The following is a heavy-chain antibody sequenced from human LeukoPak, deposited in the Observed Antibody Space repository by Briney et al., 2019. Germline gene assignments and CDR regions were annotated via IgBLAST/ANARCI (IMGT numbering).Heavy chain of an antibody. CDR1: GFTFSSYA. Sequence: GGSLRLSCAASGFTFSSYAMHWVRQAPGKGLEWVAVISYDGSNKYYADSVKGRFTISRDDSKNTLYLQMNSVRAEDTAVYYCAKDNAGWLDNWGQGTLVTVSS. J-gene: IGHJ4*02. D-gene: IGHD3-9*01. CDR3: AKDNAGWLDN. V-gene: IGHV3-30-3*01. CDR2: ISYDGSNK.